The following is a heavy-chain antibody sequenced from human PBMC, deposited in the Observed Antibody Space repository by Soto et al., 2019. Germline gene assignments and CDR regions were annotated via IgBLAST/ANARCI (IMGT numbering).Heavy chain of an antibody. D-gene: IGHD6-19*01. CDR2: TYITGDT. CDR3: AREYTETVDGPTPFYFDY. V-gene: IGHV4-4*07. Sequence: QVQLQESGPGLVKPSETLSLTCSVSGDSITSYYWSWIRQSAGKGLEWIGRTYITGDTNYNTSLKSRVTMSLDTSKNQLSLKLSSVTAADTAVYYCAREYTETVDGPTPFYFDYWGQGTPVTVSS. J-gene: IGHJ4*02. CDR1: GDSITSYY.